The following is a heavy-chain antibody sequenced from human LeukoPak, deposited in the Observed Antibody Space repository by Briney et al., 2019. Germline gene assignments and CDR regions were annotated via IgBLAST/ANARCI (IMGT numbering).Heavy chain of an antibody. CDR2: IYPGDSDT. V-gene: IGHV5-51*01. D-gene: IGHD3-3*01. CDR1: GYTFSSYW. J-gene: IGHJ4*02. Sequence: GESLKISCKGSGYTFSSYWIGWVRQMPGKGLEWMGIIYPGDSDTRYSPSLQGQVTISVDTSIGTAYLQWSSLKASDTAIYYCARQNDFRLDYWGQGTLVTVPS. CDR3: ARQNDFRLDY.